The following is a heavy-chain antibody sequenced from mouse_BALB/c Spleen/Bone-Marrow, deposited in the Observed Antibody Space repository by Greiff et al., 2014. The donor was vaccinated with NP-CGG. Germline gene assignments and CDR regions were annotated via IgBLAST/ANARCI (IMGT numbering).Heavy chain of an antibody. V-gene: IGHV1-80*01. D-gene: IGHD2-4*01. CDR3: AREEYDYDWFAY. Sequence: VKLVESGAELVRPGSSVKISCKASGYAFSSYWMNWVKQRPGQGLEWIGQIYPGDGDTNYNGKFKGKATLTADKSSSTAYMQLSSLTSEDSAVYFCAREEYDYDWFAYWGQGTLVTVSA. J-gene: IGHJ3*01. CDR1: GYAFSSYW. CDR2: IYPGDGDT.